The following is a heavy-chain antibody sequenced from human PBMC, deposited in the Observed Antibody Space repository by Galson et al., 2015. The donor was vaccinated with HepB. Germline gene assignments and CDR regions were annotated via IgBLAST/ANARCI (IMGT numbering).Heavy chain of an antibody. CDR1: GFTFSSYA. Sequence: SLRLSCAASGFTFSSYAMSWVRQAPGKGLEWVSAISGSGGSTYYADSVKGRFTISGDNSKNTLYLQMNSLRAEDTAVYYCAKTGEGFGSTAGFDPWGQGPLVTVSS. D-gene: IGHD3-10*01. V-gene: IGHV3-23*01. J-gene: IGHJ5*02. CDR3: AKTGEGFGSTAGFDP. CDR2: ISGSGGST.